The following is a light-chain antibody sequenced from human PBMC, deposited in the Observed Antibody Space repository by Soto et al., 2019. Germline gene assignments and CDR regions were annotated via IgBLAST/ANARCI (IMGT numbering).Light chain of an antibody. CDR2: GAS. CDR3: QQYGCSSWT. CDR1: ESVRSNY. J-gene: IGKJ1*01. V-gene: IGKV3-20*01. Sequence: EIVVTQSPGTLSLSPGERASLSCRASESVRSNYIAWYQQKPGQAPRLLIYGASSRATGIPDRFSGSGSGTDFTLTISRLEPEDFAVYHCQQYGCSSWTFGQGTKVEIK.